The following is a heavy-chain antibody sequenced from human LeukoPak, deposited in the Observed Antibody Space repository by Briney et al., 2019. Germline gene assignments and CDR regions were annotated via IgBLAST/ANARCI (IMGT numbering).Heavy chain of an antibody. V-gene: IGHV4-34*01. J-gene: IGHJ5*02. CDR1: GGSFSGYY. Sequence: PSETLSLTCAVYGGSFSGYYWSWIRQPPGQGLEWIGEINHSGSTNYNPSLKSRVTISVDTSKNQFSLKLSSVTAADTAVYYCARGSNYDFWSGRAQNNWFDPWGQGTLVTVSS. D-gene: IGHD3-3*01. CDR3: ARGSNYDFWSGRAQNNWFDP. CDR2: INHSGST.